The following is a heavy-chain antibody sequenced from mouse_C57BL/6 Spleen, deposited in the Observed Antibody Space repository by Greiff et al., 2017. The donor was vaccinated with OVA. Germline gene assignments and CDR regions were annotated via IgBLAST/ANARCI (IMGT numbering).Heavy chain of an antibody. CDR3: TRWAFAY. J-gene: IGHJ3*01. V-gene: IGHV1-15*01. Sequence: VQLQQSGAELVRPGASVTLSCKASGYTFTDYGMHWVKQTPVHGLEWIGAIDPETGGTAYNQKFKGKAILTADKSSSTAYMELRSLTSEDSAVYYCTRWAFAYWGQGTLVTVSA. CDR1: GYTFTDYG. CDR2: IDPETGGT.